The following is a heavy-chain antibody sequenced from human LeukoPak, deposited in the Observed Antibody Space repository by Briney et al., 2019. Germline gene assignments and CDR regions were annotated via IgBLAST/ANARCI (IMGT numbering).Heavy chain of an antibody. Sequence: GRSLRLSCAASGFTFSSYGMHWVRQAPGKGLEWVAVIWYDGSNKYYADSVKGRFTISRDNSKNTLYLQMNSLRAEDTAVYYCARGSFDWLSPRGGWFDPWGQGTLVTVSS. CDR1: GFTFSSYG. CDR3: ARGSFDWLSPRGGWFDP. D-gene: IGHD3-9*01. V-gene: IGHV3-33*01. CDR2: IWYDGSNK. J-gene: IGHJ5*02.